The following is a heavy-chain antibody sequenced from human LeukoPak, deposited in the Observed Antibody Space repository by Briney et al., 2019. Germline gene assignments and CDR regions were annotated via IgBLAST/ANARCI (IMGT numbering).Heavy chain of an antibody. CDR1: GASVSSYY. CDR3: ARGWSVVTYFPL. J-gene: IGHJ1*01. V-gene: IGHV4-59*02. D-gene: IGHD3-3*01. Sequence: SETLSLTCSVSGASVSSYYWSWIRQPPGKGLEWIGYMHYTGSTIYNPSLKGRVTISADTSKNQFSLKLNSVTAADTAVYYCARGWSVVTYFPLWGQGTLVSVSS. CDR2: MHYTGST.